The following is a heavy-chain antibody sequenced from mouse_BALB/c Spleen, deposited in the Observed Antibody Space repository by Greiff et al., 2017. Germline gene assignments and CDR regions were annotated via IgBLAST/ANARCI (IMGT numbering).Heavy chain of an antibody. CDR2: IWTGGGT. V-gene: IGHV2-9-2*01. CDR3: VRAGGRPHNYFDY. D-gene: IGHD3-1*01. CDR1: GFSLTSYD. Sequence: VQLKESGPGLVAPSQSLSITCTVSGFSLTSYDISWIRQPPGKGLEWLGVIWTGGGTNYNSAFMSRLSISKDNSKSQVFLKMNSLQTDDTAIYYCVRAGGRPHNYFDYWGQGTTLTVSS. J-gene: IGHJ2*01.